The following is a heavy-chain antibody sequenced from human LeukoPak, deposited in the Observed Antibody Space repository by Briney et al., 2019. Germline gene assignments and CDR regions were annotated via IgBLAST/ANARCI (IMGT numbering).Heavy chain of an antibody. V-gene: IGHV4-59*01. CDR3: ARWYWSRGTWYYLDY. Sequence: SETLSLTCAVSGGSISGYYWSWIRQAPGRGLEYIGHIYYNGRTDYNPSLKSRVSSAVDTSRNQFSLRLNSVTAADTAVYFCARWYWSRGTWYYLDYWGQGTLVTVSS. CDR1: GGSISGYY. J-gene: IGHJ4*02. CDR2: IYYNGRT. D-gene: IGHD2-2*01.